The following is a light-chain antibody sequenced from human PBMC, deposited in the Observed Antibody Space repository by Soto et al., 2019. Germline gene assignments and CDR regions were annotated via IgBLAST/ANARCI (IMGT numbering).Light chain of an antibody. V-gene: IGLV2-11*01. CDR3: CSYAGSYTFEGV. CDR1: SSDVGGYNY. Sequence: QYALTQPRSVSGYPGQSVTISCTGTSSDVGGYNYVSWYQQHPGKAPKLMIYDVSKRPSGVPDRFSGSKSGNTASLTISGLQAEDEADYYCCSYAGSYTFEGVFGGGTKVTVL. CDR2: DVS. J-gene: IGLJ2*01.